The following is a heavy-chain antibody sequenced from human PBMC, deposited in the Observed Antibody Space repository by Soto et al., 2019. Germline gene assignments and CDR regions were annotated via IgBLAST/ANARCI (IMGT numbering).Heavy chain of an antibody. CDR3: PRHGSGDYFLCDP. CDR1: GFTFSSFW. V-gene: IGHV3-74*01. D-gene: IGHD4-17*01. CDR2: ASPDGTST. J-gene: IGHJ5*02. Sequence: DVQLVESGGGLVQPGGSLSLSCAASGFTFSSFWMHWVRQAPGKGLEWVSRASPDGTSTRYADSVKGRFTISRDNAKNTLFIQMNSLRAEDSAVYYWPRHGSGDYFLCDPWGQGTLVTVAS.